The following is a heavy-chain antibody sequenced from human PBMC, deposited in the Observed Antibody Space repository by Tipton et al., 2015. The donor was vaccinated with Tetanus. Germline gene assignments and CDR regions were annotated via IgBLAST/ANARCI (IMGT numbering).Heavy chain of an antibody. CDR2: VYYTGST. Sequence: LRLSCTVSGDSVSGYYWSWIRQPPGKGLEWIGYVYYTGSTNHNPSLKSRVTISMDRSKNQISLQLTSVTAADTAVYYCARGWSECSSWSCSPFDSWGQGTLVTVSS. J-gene: IGHJ4*02. CDR1: GDSVSGYY. D-gene: IGHD2-2*01. V-gene: IGHV4-59*02. CDR3: ARGWSECSSWSCSPFDS.